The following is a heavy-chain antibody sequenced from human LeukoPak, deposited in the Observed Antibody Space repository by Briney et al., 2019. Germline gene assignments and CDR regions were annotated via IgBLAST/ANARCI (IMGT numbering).Heavy chain of an antibody. D-gene: IGHD3-3*01. CDR2: IYYHENT. J-gene: IGHJ6*03. V-gene: IGHV4-39*06. CDR3: ARGWGRDYDFWSGYYVPKYYYYMDV. Sequence: SETLSLTCTVSGGSISSSSDYWGWIRQAPGKGLEWIGSIYYHENTYYNSSLKSRVTISVDTSKNQFPLKLSSVTAADTAVYYCARGWGRDYDFWSGYYVPKYYYYMDVWGKGTTVTVSS. CDR1: GGSISSSSDY.